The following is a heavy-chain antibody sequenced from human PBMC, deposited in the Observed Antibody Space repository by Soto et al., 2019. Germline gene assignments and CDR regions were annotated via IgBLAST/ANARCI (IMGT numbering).Heavy chain of an antibody. J-gene: IGHJ6*02. D-gene: IGHD3-22*01. Sequence: QVQLVQSGAEVKKPGSSVKVSCKASGGTFSSYAISWVRQAPGQGLEWMGGIIPIFGTANYAEKFQGRVTITADESKSTTYMELSSQNSEDTAVYYCARGLNYYDPDYYGMHVWGQGTTVTVYS. CDR2: IIPIFGTA. CDR3: ARGLNYYDPDYYGMHV. CDR1: GGTFSSYA. V-gene: IGHV1-69*01.